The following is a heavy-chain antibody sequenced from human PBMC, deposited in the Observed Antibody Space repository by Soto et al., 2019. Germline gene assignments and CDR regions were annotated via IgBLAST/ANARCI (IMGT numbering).Heavy chain of an antibody. J-gene: IGHJ3*02. V-gene: IGHV3-30*18. Sequence: PGGSLRLSCAASGFTFSSYGMHWVRQAPGKGLEWVAVISYDGSNKYYADSVKGRFTISRDNSKNTLYLQMNSLRAEDTAVYYCAKDPPKYNWNPDAFDIWGQGTMVTVSS. CDR3: AKDPPKYNWNPDAFDI. CDR2: ISYDGSNK. CDR1: GFTFSSYG. D-gene: IGHD1-20*01.